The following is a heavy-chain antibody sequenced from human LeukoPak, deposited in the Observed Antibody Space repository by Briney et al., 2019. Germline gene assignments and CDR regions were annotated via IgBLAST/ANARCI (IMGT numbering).Heavy chain of an antibody. CDR3: ARGRTRYGSGSWGYYCYGMDV. CDR1: GGSFSGYY. V-gene: IGHV4-34*01. D-gene: IGHD3-10*01. J-gene: IGHJ6*04. Sequence: PSETLSLTCAVYGGSFSGYYWSWIRQPPGKGLEWIGEINHSGSTNYNPSLKSRVTISVDTSKNQFSLKLSSVTAADTAVYYCARGRTRYGSGSWGYYCYGMDVWGKGTTVTVSS. CDR2: INHSGST.